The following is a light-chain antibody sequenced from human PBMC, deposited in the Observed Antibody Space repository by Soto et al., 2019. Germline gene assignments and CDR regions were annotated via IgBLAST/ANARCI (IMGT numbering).Light chain of an antibody. V-gene: IGKV1-16*02. CDR3: QHYHSYPFT. J-gene: IGKJ3*01. CDR2: GAS. CDR1: QDISNH. Sequence: DIQMTQSPSSLSASVGDRVTITCRASQDISNHLAWFQQKPGKAPKSLIFGASTLQSGVPSKFGGSGSGTDFTLTISSLQPEDFATYYCQHYHSYPFTFGPGTKVDVK.